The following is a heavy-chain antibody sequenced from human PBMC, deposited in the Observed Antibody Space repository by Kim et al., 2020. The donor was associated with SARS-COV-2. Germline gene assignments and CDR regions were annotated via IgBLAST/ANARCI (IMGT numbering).Heavy chain of an antibody. D-gene: IGHD6-13*01. CDR2: INPNSGDS. J-gene: IGHJ4*02. Sequence: ASVKVSCKASGYTFTGYFMHWVRQAPGRGLEWMGWINPNSGDSNFAQKFQGRVAMTRDTSISTAYMELTNLRSDDTAVYFCARELLGAAAVLDYWGQGTL. CDR1: GYTFTGYF. CDR3: ARELLGAAAVLDY. V-gene: IGHV1-2*02.